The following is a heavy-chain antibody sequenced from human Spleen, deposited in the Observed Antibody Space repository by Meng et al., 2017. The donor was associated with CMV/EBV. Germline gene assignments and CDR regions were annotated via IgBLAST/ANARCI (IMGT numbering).Heavy chain of an antibody. CDR3: AREGRSHQVGVSVY. CDR2: IYNSGST. Sequence: QVQLQESGPGLVKPSQXLSLTCTFSGGSISSGDYYWSWIRQPPGKGLEWIGYIYNSGSTYYNPSLKSRVTISVDTSKNQFSLKLRFVTAADTAVYYCAREGRSHQVGVSVYWGQGNLVTVSS. CDR1: GGSISSGDYY. J-gene: IGHJ4*02. D-gene: IGHD2-21*01. V-gene: IGHV4-30-4*01.